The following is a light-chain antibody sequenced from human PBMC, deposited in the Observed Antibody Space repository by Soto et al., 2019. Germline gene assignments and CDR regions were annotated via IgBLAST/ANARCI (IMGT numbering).Light chain of an antibody. V-gene: IGLV2-8*01. J-gene: IGLJ2*01. CDR1: SSDVGGYNY. CDR2: EVN. CDR3: SSYAGSNKLL. Sequence: QSALTQPPSASGSPGQSVAISCTGTSSDVGGYNYVSWYQQHPGKAPKLMISEVNKRPSGVPDRFSGSKSGNTASLTVSGLQSEDEADYYCSSYAGSNKLLFGGGTQLTVL.